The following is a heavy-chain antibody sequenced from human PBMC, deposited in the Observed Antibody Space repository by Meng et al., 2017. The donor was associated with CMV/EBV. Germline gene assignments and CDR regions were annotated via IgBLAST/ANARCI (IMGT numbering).Heavy chain of an antibody. CDR1: GFTFSSYA. Sequence: LSLTCAASGFTFSSYAMHWVRQAPGKGLEWVAVISYDGSNKYYADSVKGRFTIPRDNAKNSLYLQMNSLRAEDTAVYYCARVGTIFRGYYFDYWGQGTLVTVSS. CDR3: ARVGTIFRGYYFDY. D-gene: IGHD3-3*01. J-gene: IGHJ4*02. CDR2: ISYDGSNK. V-gene: IGHV3-30*04.